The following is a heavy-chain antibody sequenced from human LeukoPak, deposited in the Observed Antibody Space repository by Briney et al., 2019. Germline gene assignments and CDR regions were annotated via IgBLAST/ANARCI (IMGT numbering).Heavy chain of an antibody. CDR2: ISYDGSNK. V-gene: IGHV3-30-3*01. CDR3: ARDQGSRYSYGHDY. CDR1: GFTFSSYA. J-gene: IGHJ4*02. D-gene: IGHD5-18*01. Sequence: GRSLRLSCAASGFTFSSYAMHWVRQAPGKGLEWVAVISYDGSNKYYADSVKGRFTISRDNSKNTLYLQMNSLRAEDTAVYYCARDQGSRYSYGHDYWGQGTLVTVSS.